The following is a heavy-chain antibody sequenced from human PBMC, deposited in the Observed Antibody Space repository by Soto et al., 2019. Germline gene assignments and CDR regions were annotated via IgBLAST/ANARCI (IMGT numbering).Heavy chain of an antibody. Sequence: GGARGLCWGGSGGMFRSNVVHVGRQAPGKGLEWVAVSSPDESTKIYTDSVRGRFTISRDNFQNMLYLQMNDLRPEDSAIYYCAGEPIPAPPESSHNRGPGTLLTLSS. V-gene: IGHV3-30*04. J-gene: IGHJ4*01. D-gene: IGHD1-1*01. CDR1: GGMFRSNV. CDR2: SSPDESTK. CDR3: AGEPIPAPPESSHN.